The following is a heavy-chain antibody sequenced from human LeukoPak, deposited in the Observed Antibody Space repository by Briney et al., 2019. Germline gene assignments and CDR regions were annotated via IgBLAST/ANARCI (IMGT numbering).Heavy chain of an antibody. CDR3: ARDLRFGELLSTDY. J-gene: IGHJ4*02. D-gene: IGHD3-10*01. V-gene: IGHV1-46*01. CDR1: GYTFTSYY. Sequence: ASVKVSCKASGYTFTSYYMHWVRQAPGQGLEWMGIINPSGGSTSYAQKFQGRVTMTRDTSISTAYMELSRLRSDDTAVYYCARDLRFGELLSTDYWGQGTLVTVSS. CDR2: INPSGGST.